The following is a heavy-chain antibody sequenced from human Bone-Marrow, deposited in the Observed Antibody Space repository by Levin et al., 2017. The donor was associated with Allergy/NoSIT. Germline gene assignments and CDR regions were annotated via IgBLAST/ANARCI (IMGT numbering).Heavy chain of an antibody. V-gene: IGHV3-53*01. D-gene: IGHD6-19*01. CDR2: LYSDGPT. CDR1: GFTISSTY. J-gene: IGHJ2*01. Sequence: LSLTCAASGFTISSTYMSWVRQAPGKGLEWVSVLYSDGPTYYADSVKGRFTISRDNSKNNLFLQMNTLTVEDTAVYYCVRDVVAGTRYFALWGRGTLVTVSS. CDR3: VRDVVAGTRYFAL.